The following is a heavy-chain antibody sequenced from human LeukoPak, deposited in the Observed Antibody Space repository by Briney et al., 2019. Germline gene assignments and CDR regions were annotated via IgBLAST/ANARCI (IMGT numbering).Heavy chain of an antibody. V-gene: IGHV4-59*08. Sequence: SETLSLTCTVSGGSISSYCWSWIRQPPGKGLEWIGYIYYSGSTNYNPSLKSRVTISVDTSKNQFSLKLSSVTAADTAVYYCARLLIVDTAMVGSHYFDYWGQGTLVTISS. CDR1: GGSISSYC. D-gene: IGHD5-18*01. CDR2: IYYSGST. CDR3: ARLLIVDTAMVGSHYFDY. J-gene: IGHJ4*02.